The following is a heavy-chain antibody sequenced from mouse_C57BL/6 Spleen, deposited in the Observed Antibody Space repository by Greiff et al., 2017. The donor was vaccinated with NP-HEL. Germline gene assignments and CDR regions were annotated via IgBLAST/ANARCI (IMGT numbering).Heavy chain of an antibody. CDR3: ARALDSSGYPPFAY. J-gene: IGHJ3*01. CDR1: GYAFSSYW. Sequence: VQLQQSGAELVKPGASVKISCKASGYAFSSYWMNWVKQRPGKGLEWIGQIYPGDGDTNYNGKFKGKATLTADKSSSTAYMQLSSLTSEDSAVYFCARALDSSGYPPFAYWGQGTLVTVSA. CDR2: IYPGDGDT. V-gene: IGHV1-80*01. D-gene: IGHD3-2*02.